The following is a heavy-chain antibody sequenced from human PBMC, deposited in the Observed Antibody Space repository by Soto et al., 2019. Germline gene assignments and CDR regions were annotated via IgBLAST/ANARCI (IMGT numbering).Heavy chain of an antibody. D-gene: IGHD4-17*01. Sequence: EVQLVESGGGLVQPGGSLRLSCAASGFTVSSNYMSWVRQAPGKGLEWVSVIYSGGSTYYADSVKGRFTISRDNSKNRRYLQMNSLRAEDTAVYYCARDGVDYGDSDYWGQCTLVTVSS. V-gene: IGHV3-66*01. CDR2: IYSGGST. J-gene: IGHJ4*02. CDR1: GFTVSSNY. CDR3: ARDGVDYGDSDY.